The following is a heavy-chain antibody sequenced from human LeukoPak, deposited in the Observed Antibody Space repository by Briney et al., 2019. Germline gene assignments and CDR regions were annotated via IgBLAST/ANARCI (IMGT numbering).Heavy chain of an antibody. V-gene: IGHV4-34*01. CDR3: ARPWGYCSGGSCYSGATSRWFDP. CDR1: GGSFSGYY. J-gene: IGHJ5*02. Sequence: NPSETLSLTCAVYGGSFSGYYWSWIRQPPGKGLEWLGEINRSGSTNYNPSLKSRVTISVDTSKNQFSLKLSSVTAADTAVYYCARPWGYCSGGSCYSGATSRWFDPWGQGTLVTVSS. D-gene: IGHD2-15*01. CDR2: INRSGST.